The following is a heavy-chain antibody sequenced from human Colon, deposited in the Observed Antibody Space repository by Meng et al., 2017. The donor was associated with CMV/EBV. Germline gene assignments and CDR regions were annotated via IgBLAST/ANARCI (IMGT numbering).Heavy chain of an antibody. D-gene: IGHD3-16*01. CDR2: VYYSGST. CDR3: TRGNTALWDNDH. Sequence: SQTLSLTCGVSGASVNSDNNYWSWIRQPPGKGLEFIGYVYYSGSTNYNPFFKGRVTISIDTSKNQFSLKLASVTAADTAIYYCTRGNTALWDNDHWGQGTLVTVSS. V-gene: IGHV4-61*01. CDR1: GASVNSDNNY. J-gene: IGHJ4*02.